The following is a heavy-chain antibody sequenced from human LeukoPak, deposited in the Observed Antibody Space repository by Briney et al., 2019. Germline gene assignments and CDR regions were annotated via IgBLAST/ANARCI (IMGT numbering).Heavy chain of an antibody. V-gene: IGHV1-2*06. CDR3: ARVKGRYGSGSPYYFDY. Sequence: GASVKVSCKASVYTFTGYFMHWVRQAPGQGLEWMGRINPNSGGTNYAQKFQGRVTMTRDTSISTAYMELSRLRSDDTAVYYCARVKGRYGSGSPYYFDYWGQGTLVTVSS. CDR2: INPNSGGT. J-gene: IGHJ4*02. D-gene: IGHD3-10*01. CDR1: VYTFTGYF.